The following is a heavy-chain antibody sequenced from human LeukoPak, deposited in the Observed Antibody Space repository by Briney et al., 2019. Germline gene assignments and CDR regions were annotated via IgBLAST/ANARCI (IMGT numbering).Heavy chain of an antibody. Sequence: GGSLRLSCAASGFTFSDHYTSWIRQAPGKGLEWISYISFSHHTSYADSVKGRFTISRDDARNSLFLQMNSLRAEDTAVYYCAREHSSVSSESKGYDLWGQGTLVTVSS. V-gene: IGHV3-11*06. CDR3: AREHSSVSSESKGYDL. CDR1: GFTFSDHY. J-gene: IGHJ5*02. D-gene: IGHD6-19*01. CDR2: ISFSHHT.